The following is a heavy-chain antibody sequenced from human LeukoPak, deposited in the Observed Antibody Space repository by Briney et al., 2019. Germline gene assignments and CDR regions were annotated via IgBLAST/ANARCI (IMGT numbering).Heavy chain of an antibody. J-gene: IGHJ6*03. Sequence: ASVKVSCKASGYTFTSYGISWVRQAPGQGLEWMGWISAYSGDTHYAQKFQGRVTMTTDTSTSTAYMELRSLRSDDTAMYYCARRGGKNYGDYLLYYYYMDVWGKGTTVTVSS. CDR1: GYTFTSYG. CDR2: ISAYSGDT. CDR3: ARRGGKNYGDYLLYYYYMDV. V-gene: IGHV1-18*01. D-gene: IGHD4-17*01.